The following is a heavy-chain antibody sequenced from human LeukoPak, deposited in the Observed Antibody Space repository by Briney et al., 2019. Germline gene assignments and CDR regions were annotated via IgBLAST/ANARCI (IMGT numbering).Heavy chain of an antibody. J-gene: IGHJ3*02. CDR3: ARGRVYRAFDI. V-gene: IGHV1-2*02. Sequence: ASVKVSCKTSGYTFTGYYIHWVRQAPGQGLEXXGWINPNSGGSNYAQNFQGRVTMTRDTSISTAYMDLSRLKYDDTAVYYCARGRVYRAFDIWGQGTMVTVSS. CDR2: INPNSGGS. CDR1: GYTFTGYY. D-gene: IGHD2/OR15-2a*01.